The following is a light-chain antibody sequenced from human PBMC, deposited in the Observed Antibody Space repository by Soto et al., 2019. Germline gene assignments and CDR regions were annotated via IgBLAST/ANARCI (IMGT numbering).Light chain of an antibody. J-gene: IGKJ1*01. CDR3: QQYNNWPGT. Sequence: EIVMTQSPATLSVSPGERATLSCRASQGVSSNLAWYQQKPGQAPRLLICGASTRATGIPARFSGSGSGTEFTLTISSLQSEDFAVYYCQQYNNWPGTFGQGTKV. CDR1: QGVSSN. CDR2: GAS. V-gene: IGKV3-15*01.